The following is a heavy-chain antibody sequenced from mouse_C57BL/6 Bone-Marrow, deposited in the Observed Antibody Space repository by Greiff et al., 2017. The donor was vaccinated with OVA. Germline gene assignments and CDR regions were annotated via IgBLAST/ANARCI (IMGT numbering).Heavy chain of an antibody. CDR3: ARDDYRYYFDY. J-gene: IGHJ2*01. D-gene: IGHD2-4*01. V-gene: IGHV1-76*01. CDR1: GYTFTDYY. CDR2: IYPGSGNT. Sequence: QVQLKQSGAELVRPGASVKLSCKASGYTFTDYYINWVKQRPGQGLEWIARIYPGSGNTYYNEKFKGKATLTAEKSSSTAYMQLSSLTSEDSAVYFCARDDYRYYFDYWGQGTTLTVSS.